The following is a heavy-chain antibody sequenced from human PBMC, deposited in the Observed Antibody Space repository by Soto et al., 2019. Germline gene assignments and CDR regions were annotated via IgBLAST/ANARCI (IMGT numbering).Heavy chain of an antibody. Sequence: GGSLRLSCAASGFTFSSYWMSWVRQAPGKGLEWVANIKQDGSEKYYVDSVKGRFTISRDNAKNSLYLQMNSLRAEDTAVYYCARAYYDILTGYSYYYYMDVWGKGTTVPVSS. CDR1: GFTFSSYW. J-gene: IGHJ6*03. CDR2: IKQDGSEK. V-gene: IGHV3-7*01. CDR3: ARAYYDILTGYSYYYYMDV. D-gene: IGHD3-9*01.